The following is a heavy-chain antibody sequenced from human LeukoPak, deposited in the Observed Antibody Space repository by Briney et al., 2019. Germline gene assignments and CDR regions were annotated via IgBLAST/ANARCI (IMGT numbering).Heavy chain of an antibody. CDR3: IVFGDSNH. Sequence: GGSLRLSCAASGLTGSHNYVSWVRQAPGKGLEWVSAIHTSGDTCYADPVKGRFTISRDTSKNTLYLQINSLRVEDAAVYYCIVFGDSNHWGQGTLVTVSS. J-gene: IGHJ5*02. D-gene: IGHD4-17*01. CDR1: GLTGSHNY. V-gene: IGHV3-53*01. CDR2: IHTSGDT.